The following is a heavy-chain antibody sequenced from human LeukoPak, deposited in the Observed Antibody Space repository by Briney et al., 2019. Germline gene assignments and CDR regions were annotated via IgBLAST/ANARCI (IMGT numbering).Heavy chain of an antibody. V-gene: IGHV3-21*01. CDR1: GFAFSSYS. J-gene: IGHJ6*02. CDR3: ARGVYGSGRGVIYYYYYGMDV. CDR2: ISSSNSYI. D-gene: IGHD3-10*01. Sequence: GGSLRLSCAASGFAFSSYSMNWVRQAPGKGLEWVSSISSSNSYIYYADSVKGRFTISRDNAKNSLYLQMNSLRAEDTAVYYCARGVYGSGRGVIYYYYYGMDVWGQGTTVTVSS.